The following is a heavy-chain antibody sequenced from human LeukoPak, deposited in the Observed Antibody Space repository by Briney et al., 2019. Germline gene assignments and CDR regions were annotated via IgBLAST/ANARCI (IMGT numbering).Heavy chain of an antibody. CDR3: ARVQRPLDGADCWGEGAMVADS. CDR1: GGSISSYF. CDR2: IYYSGST. J-gene: IGHJ5*01. D-gene: IGHD5-18*01. V-gene: IGHV4-59*01. Sequence: KSSETLSLTCTVSGGSISSYFWSWVRQPPGKGREGVGYIYYSGSTNYNPSLKSRVTISVDTSKDQFSLKLASVTTAVTAVYYCARVQRPLDGADCWGEGAMVADSSG.